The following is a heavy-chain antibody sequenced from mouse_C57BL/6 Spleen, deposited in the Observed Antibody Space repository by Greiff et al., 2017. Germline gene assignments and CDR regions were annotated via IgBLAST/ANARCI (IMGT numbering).Heavy chain of an antibody. CDR1: GYTFTSYW. V-gene: IGHV1-50*01. CDR3: ASAGGSDY. Sequence: VQLQQPGAELVKPGASVKLSCKASGYTFTSYWMQWVKQRPGQGLEWIGEIDPSDSYTNYNQKFKGKATLTVDTSSSTAYMQLSSLTSEDSAVYYGASAGGSDYWGQGTTLTVSS. CDR2: IDPSDSYT. J-gene: IGHJ2*01. D-gene: IGHD1-1*01.